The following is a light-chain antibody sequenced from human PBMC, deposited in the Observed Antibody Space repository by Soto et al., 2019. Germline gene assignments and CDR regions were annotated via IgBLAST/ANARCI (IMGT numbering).Light chain of an antibody. V-gene: IGKV3-15*01. CDR3: QQYNNWTFS. CDR2: DIS. CDR1: QDVTTN. Sequence: EISMTQFPAILSSSPGGGATLSCRAAQDVTTNFAWYQLRRGQPPRLLIYDISTRATGVPARFSGSVSGTEVTITISGLKYEDGALYFCQQYNNWTFSFGPGTRLEIK. J-gene: IGKJ5*01.